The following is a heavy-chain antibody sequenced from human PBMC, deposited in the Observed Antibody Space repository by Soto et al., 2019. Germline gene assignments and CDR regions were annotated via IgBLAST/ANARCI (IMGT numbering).Heavy chain of an antibody. J-gene: IGHJ4*02. D-gene: IGHD1-26*01. CDR2: IIPVFGTT. Sequence: QERLVQSGAEVKKPGSSMKISCKASGGLFSSFAISWVRQAPGRGLEWMGGIIPVFGTTNYAQKFQDRVTMTADESTNTAYMELSSLRYEDTAIYYCAMGGSPYVWFNEFWGQGALVTVTS. V-gene: IGHV1-69*01. CDR3: AMGGSPYVWFNEF. CDR1: GGLFSSFA.